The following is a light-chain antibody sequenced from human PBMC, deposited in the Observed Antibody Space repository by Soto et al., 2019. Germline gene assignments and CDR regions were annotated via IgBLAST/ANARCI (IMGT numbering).Light chain of an antibody. J-gene: IGLJ2*01. CDR2: DVS. Sequence: QSALTQPASVSASPGQSITITCTGTSSDVGGYNYVYRYQQHPGKAPKLMLYDVSNRPSGVPNRFSGSKSGNTASLTISGLQAEDEADYYCSSYTSGLVVFGGGTKLTVL. V-gene: IGLV2-14*01. CDR3: SSYTSGLVV. CDR1: SSDVGGYNY.